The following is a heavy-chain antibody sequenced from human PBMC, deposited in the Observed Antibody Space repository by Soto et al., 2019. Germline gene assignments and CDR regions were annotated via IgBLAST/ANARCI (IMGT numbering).Heavy chain of an antibody. CDR2: ITGDGSDA. CDR1: GFTFSSYW. J-gene: IGHJ4*02. D-gene: IGHD4-17*01. V-gene: IGHV3-74*01. CDR3: ARATMTTAVDY. Sequence: EVQLVESGGGLVQPGGSLRLSCAASGFTFSSYWMHWVRQAPGKGLVWVSRITGDGSDASAADSVKGRFAISRDNAKNTLYLQMNSLRAEDTAVYYCARATMTTAVDYWCQGTLVTVFS.